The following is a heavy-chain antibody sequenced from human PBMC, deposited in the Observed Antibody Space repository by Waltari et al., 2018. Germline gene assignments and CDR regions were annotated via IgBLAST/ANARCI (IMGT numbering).Heavy chain of an antibody. CDR1: GGTFSSYA. Sequence: QVQLVQSGAEVKKPGSSVKVSCKASGGTFSSYAISWVRQAPGQGLEWMGRINPNSGGTNYAQKFQGRVTMTRDTSISTAYMELSRLRSDDTAVYYCARSPRIAARSPRDAFDIWGQGTMVTVSS. D-gene: IGHD6-6*01. CDR3: ARSPRIAARSPRDAFDI. J-gene: IGHJ3*02. CDR2: INPNSGGT. V-gene: IGHV1-2*06.